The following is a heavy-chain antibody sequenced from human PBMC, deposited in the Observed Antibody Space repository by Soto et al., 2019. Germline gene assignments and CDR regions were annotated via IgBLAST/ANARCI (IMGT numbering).Heavy chain of an antibody. CDR1: GGTFSSYA. J-gene: IGHJ6*02. CDR3: AREGRTFYDFWSGYGMDV. CDR2: IIPIFGTA. D-gene: IGHD3-3*01. Sequence: QVQLVQSGAEVKKPGSSVKVSCKASGGTFSSYAISWVRQAPGQGLEWMGGIIPIFGTANYAQKFQGSVTITADKSTSTAYRELSCLRSEDTAVYYCAREGRTFYDFWSGYGMDVWGQGTTVTVSS. V-gene: IGHV1-69*06.